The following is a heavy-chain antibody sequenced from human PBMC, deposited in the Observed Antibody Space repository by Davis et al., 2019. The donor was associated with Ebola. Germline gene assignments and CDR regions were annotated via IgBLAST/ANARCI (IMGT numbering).Heavy chain of an antibody. V-gene: IGHV3-23*01. Sequence: GGSLRLSCAASGFTFTKYAMSWVRQAPGKGLEWVSVVSGRATTIYYADSVKGRFTISRDNSKNTLYLQMNSLRAEDTALYYCAKEEAYCGGDCYGYFDSWGQGTLVTVSS. CDR3: AKEEAYCGGDCYGYFDS. CDR2: VSGRATTI. J-gene: IGHJ4*02. D-gene: IGHD2-21*02. CDR1: GFTFTKYA.